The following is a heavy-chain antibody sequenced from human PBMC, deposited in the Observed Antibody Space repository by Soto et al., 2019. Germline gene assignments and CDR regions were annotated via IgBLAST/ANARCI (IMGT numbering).Heavy chain of an antibody. CDR2: IYTSGST. CDR3: ARVPAGYSSSWNYYYYGMDV. V-gene: IGHV4-4*07. J-gene: IGHJ6*02. D-gene: IGHD6-13*01. CDR1: GGSISSYY. Sequence: PSETLSLTCTVSGGSISSYYWSWIRQPAGKGLEWIGRIYTSGSTNYNPSLKSRVTMSVDTSKNQFSLKLSSVTAAGTAVYYCARVPAGYSSSWNYYYYGMDVWGQGTTVTVSS.